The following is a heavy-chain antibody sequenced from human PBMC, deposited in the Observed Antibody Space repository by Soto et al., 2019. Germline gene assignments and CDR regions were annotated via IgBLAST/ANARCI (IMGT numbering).Heavy chain of an antibody. V-gene: IGHV4-34*01. J-gene: IGHJ5*02. D-gene: IGHD5-12*01. CDR1: GGSFSGYY. Sequence: KPSETLSLTCAVYGGSFSGYYWSWIRQPPGKGLEWIGEINHSGSTNYNPSLKSRVTISVDTSKNQFSLKLSSVTAADTAVYYCARVNYNYFFDPWGQGTLVTVSS. CDR3: ARVNYNYFFDP. CDR2: INHSGST.